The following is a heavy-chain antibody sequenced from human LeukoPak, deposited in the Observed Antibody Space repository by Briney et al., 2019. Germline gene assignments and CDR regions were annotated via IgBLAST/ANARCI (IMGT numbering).Heavy chain of an antibody. CDR3: ARSGREMATSFDY. V-gene: IGHV4-59*08. CDR1: GGSISSYY. CDR2: IYYSGST. J-gene: IGHJ4*02. Sequence: SETLSLTCTVSGGSISSYYWSWIRQPPGKGLEWIGYIYYSGSTNYNPSLKSRVTISVDTSKNQFSLKLSSVTAADTVVYYCARSGREMATSFDYGGQGTLVTVSS. D-gene: IGHD5-24*01.